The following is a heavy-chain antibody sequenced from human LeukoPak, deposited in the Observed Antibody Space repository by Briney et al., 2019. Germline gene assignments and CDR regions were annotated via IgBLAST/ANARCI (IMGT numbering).Heavy chain of an antibody. CDR3: ARDVYYGSGSYYWDY. CDR2: INPNSGGT. J-gene: IGHJ4*02. V-gene: IGHV1-2*04. Sequence: ASVKVSCKASGYTFTGYYMHWVRQAPGQGLEWMGWINPNSGGTNYAQKFQGWVTMTRDTSISTAYMELSRLRSDDTAVYYCARDVYYGSGSYYWDYWGQRTLVTVSS. CDR1: GYTFTGYY. D-gene: IGHD3-10*01.